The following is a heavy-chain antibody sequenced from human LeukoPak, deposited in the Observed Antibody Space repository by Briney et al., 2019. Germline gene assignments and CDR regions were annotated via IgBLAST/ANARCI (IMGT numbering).Heavy chain of an antibody. D-gene: IGHD1-26*01. Sequence: ASVKVSRKASGGTFSSYAISWVRQAPGQGLEWMGGIIPIFGTANYAQKFQGRVTITADESTSTAYMELSSLRSEDTAVYYCARELLEWELVYWGQGTLVTVSS. V-gene: IGHV1-69*13. CDR3: ARELLEWELVY. CDR2: IIPIFGTA. CDR1: GGTFSSYA. J-gene: IGHJ4*02.